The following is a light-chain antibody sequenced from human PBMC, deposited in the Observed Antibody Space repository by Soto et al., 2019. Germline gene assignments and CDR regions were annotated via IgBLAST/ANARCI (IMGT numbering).Light chain of an antibody. CDR2: GAS. J-gene: IGKJ5*01. Sequence: EIVLTQSPATLSLSPGERATLSCRASPSVTNFLAWYQQKPGQAPRLLIYGASTRATGIPARFSGSGSGTDFTLTISSVRPEDLGSFYCQQTFNSPITFGQGTRLEIK. V-gene: IGKV3-11*01. CDR3: QQTFNSPIT. CDR1: PSVTNF.